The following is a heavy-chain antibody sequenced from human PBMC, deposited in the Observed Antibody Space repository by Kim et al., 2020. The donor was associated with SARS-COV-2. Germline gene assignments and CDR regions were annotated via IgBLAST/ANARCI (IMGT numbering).Heavy chain of an antibody. J-gene: IGHJ4*01. CDR2: ITRGGDT. CDR3: VPCVTIADRSCWCSFFDH. CDR1: GLTLRSYA. D-gene: IGHD6-19*01. V-gene: IGHV3-23*01. Sequence: GGSLRLSCAASGLTLRSYAMNWVRQGPGKGLEWVSSITRGGDTYYAASVKGRFTISSDNFKDTLSFLINSLRAEDTGAYYFVPCVTIADRSCWCSFFDH.